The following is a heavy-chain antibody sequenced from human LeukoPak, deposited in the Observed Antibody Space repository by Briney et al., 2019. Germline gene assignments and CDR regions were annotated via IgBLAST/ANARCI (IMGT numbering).Heavy chain of an antibody. Sequence: PGGSLRPSCTASGFTFSNYWMNWVRQAPGKGLEWVAKIKPDGNEKYYVDSVKGRFTISRDNSKNSLHLQMNNLRVEDTAVYYCAREYRWGQGTLVTVSS. CDR2: IKPDGNEK. CDR1: GFTFSNYW. D-gene: IGHD3-16*02. J-gene: IGHJ4*02. CDR3: AREYR. V-gene: IGHV3-7*01.